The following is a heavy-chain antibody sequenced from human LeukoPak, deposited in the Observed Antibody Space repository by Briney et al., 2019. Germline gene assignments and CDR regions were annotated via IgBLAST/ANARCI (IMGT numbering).Heavy chain of an antibody. CDR2: IGSAGTYI. CDR1: GFTVSSNY. V-gene: IGHV3-21*01. CDR3: ARDLSSSSLDY. J-gene: IGHJ4*02. D-gene: IGHD6-6*01. Sequence: PGGSLRLSCAASGFTVSSNYMSWVRQAPGKGLEWVSSIGSAGTYIYYADSVNGRFTISRDNAKNSLYLQMDSLRVEDTALYYCARDLSSSSLDYWGQGTLVTVS.